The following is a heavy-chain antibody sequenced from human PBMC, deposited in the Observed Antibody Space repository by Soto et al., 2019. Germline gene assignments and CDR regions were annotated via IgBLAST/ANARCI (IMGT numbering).Heavy chain of an antibody. Sequence: PGGSLRLSCAASGFTFSSYSMNWVRQAPGKGLEWVSSISSSSSYIYYADSVKGRFTISRDNAKNSLYLQMNSLRAEDTAVYYCARDGVQAVGKAIDYWGQGTLVTVSS. CDR3: ARDGVQAVGKAIDY. CDR2: ISSSSSYI. CDR1: GFTFSSYS. J-gene: IGHJ4*02. D-gene: IGHD6-19*01. V-gene: IGHV3-21*01.